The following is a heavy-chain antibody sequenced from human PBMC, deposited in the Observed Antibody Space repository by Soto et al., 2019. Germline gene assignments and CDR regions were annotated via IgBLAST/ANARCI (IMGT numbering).Heavy chain of an antibody. Sequence: EVQLVETGGGLIQPGGSLRLSCAASGFTVSSNYMSWVRQAPGKGLEWVSVIYSGGSTYYADSVKGRFNISRDKSKNTIYIKMNSLSAEDTAVYYCASAATDSAASSFDPWGQGTLVPVSS. CDR3: ASAATDSAASSFDP. D-gene: IGHD1-26*01. CDR1: GFTVSSNY. CDR2: IYSGGST. V-gene: IGHV3-53*02. J-gene: IGHJ5*02.